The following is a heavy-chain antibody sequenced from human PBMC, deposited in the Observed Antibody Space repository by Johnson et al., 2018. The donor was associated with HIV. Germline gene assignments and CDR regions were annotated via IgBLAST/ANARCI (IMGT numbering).Heavy chain of an antibody. D-gene: IGHD3-10*01. Sequence: VQLVESGGGLVQPGGSLRLSCATSGFTFSSYWMSWVRQAPGKGLEWVANIKQDGSEKYYVDSVKGRFTISRDNAKNSLYLQMNSLRAEDTAVYYRARDTISMVRGVVDAFDIWGQGTMVTVSS. CDR2: IKQDGSEK. CDR3: ARDTISMVRGVVDAFDI. J-gene: IGHJ3*02. V-gene: IGHV3-7*01. CDR1: GFTFSSYW.